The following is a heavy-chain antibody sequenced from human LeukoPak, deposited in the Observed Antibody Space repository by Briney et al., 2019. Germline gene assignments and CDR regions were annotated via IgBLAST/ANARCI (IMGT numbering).Heavy chain of an antibody. CDR2: INSDGSST. V-gene: IGHV3-74*01. CDR1: GFTFSSYW. J-gene: IGHJ6*02. CDR3: ARDGADIVATISGMDV. D-gene: IGHD5-12*01. Sequence: GGSLRLSCAASGFTFSSYWMHWVRQAPGKGLVWVSRINSDGSSTSYADSVKGRFTISRDNAKNALYLQMNSLRAEDTAVYYCARDGADIVATISGMDVWGQGTTVTVSS.